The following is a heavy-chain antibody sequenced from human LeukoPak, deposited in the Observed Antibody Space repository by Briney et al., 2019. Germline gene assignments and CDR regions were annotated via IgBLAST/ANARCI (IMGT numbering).Heavy chain of an antibody. D-gene: IGHD1-20*01. J-gene: IGHJ4*02. CDR1: GYTFTGYY. Sequence: ASVKVSCKASGYTFTGYYMHWVRQAPGQGLEWMGWISAYNGNTNYAQKLQGRVTMTTDTSTSTAYMELRSLRSDDTAVYYCAREWGRYNWKCDYWGQGTLVTVSS. CDR3: AREWGRYNWKCDY. CDR2: ISAYNGNT. V-gene: IGHV1-18*04.